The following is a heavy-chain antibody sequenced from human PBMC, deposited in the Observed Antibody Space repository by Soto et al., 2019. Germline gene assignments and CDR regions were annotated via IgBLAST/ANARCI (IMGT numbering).Heavy chain of an antibody. J-gene: IGHJ5*02. Sequence: ASVKVSCKASGYTFTSYDINWVRQATGQGPEWMGWMNPDSGNTGYVQKFQGRVTITRDTSASTAYMELSSLRSEDTAVYYCARGFPLWFDPWGQGTLVTVSS. CDR2: MNPDSGNT. CDR1: GYTFTSYD. CDR3: ARGFPLWFDP. V-gene: IGHV1-8*01.